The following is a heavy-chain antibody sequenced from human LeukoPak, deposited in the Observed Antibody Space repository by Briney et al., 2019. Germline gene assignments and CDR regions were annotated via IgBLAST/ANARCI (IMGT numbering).Heavy chain of an antibody. CDR2: ISSSGSTI. CDR1: GFTFSSYE. Sequence: PGRSLRLSCAASGFTFSSYEMNWVRQARGKGLERGSYISSSGSTIYYADSVKGRFTISRENAKNSLYLQMTSLRAEDTAVYYCARALDFDYWGQGTLVTVSS. V-gene: IGHV3-48*03. J-gene: IGHJ4*02. CDR3: ARALDFDY.